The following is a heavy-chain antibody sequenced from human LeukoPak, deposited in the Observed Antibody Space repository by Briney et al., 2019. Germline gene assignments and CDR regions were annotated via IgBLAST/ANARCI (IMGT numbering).Heavy chain of an antibody. CDR2: IYYTGTP. CDR1: DGSIYGYY. Sequence: SETLSLTCTVSDGSIYGYYWTWLRQAPGKGLEFIAHIYYTGTPHYKPSLRNRVPISVDTSRNQPSLKFNYVTPADTAVYYCARVDTNSNSGLGWLDFWGQGTVVTVSS. CDR3: ARVDTNSNSGLGWLDF. J-gene: IGHJ5*01. V-gene: IGHV4-59*12. D-gene: IGHD2/OR15-2a*01.